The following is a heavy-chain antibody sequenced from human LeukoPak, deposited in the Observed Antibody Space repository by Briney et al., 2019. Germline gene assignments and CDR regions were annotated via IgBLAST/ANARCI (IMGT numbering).Heavy chain of an antibody. CDR3: ASVPMMDAFDI. CDR2: ISSSGSTI. Sequence: GGSLRLSXAASGFTFSSYEMNWVRQAPGKGLEWVSYISSSGSTIYYADSVKGRFTISRDNAKNSLYLQMNSLRAEDTAVYYCASVPMMDAFDIWGQGTMVTVSS. CDR1: GFTFSSYE. J-gene: IGHJ3*02. V-gene: IGHV3-48*03. D-gene: IGHD3-22*01.